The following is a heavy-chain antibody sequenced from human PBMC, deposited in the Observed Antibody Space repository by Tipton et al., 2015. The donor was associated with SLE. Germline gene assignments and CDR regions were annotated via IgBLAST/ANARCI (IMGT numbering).Heavy chain of an antibody. V-gene: IGHV3-23*01. CDR2: ISGSGGST. CDR3: AKWDSSWYRNAFDI. Sequence: SLRLSCAASRFTFSSYAMNWVRQAPGKGLEWVSAISGSGGSTYYADSVKGRFTISRDNSKSTLYLQMNSLRAEDTAVYYCAKWDSSWYRNAFDIWGQGTMVTVSS. CDR1: RFTFSSYA. D-gene: IGHD6-13*01. J-gene: IGHJ3*02.